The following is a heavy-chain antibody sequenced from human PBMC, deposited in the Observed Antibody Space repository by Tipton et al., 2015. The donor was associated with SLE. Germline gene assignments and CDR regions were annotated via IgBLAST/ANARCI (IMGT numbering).Heavy chain of an antibody. Sequence: SLRLSCAASGFTFSSYAMHWVRQAPGKGLEWVAVISYDGSNKYYADSVKGRFTISRDNSKNTLYLQMNSLRAEDTAVYYCARDLWILYPGFDCWGQGTLVTVSS. J-gene: IGHJ4*02. D-gene: IGHD2-2*03. CDR3: ARDLWILYPGFDC. CDR2: ISYDGSNK. CDR1: GFTFSSYA. V-gene: IGHV3-30*04.